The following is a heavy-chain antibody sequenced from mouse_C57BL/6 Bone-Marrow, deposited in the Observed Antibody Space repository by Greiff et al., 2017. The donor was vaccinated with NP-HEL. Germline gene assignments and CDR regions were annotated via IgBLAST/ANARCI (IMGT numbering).Heavy chain of an antibody. CDR2: IHPNSGST. CDR1: GYTFTSYW. V-gene: IGHV1-64*01. D-gene: IGHD2-13*01. J-gene: IGHJ4*01. CDR3: ARLGTRMDY. Sequence: QVHVKQPGAELVKPGASVKLSCKASGYTFTSYWMHWVKQRPGQGLEWIGMIHPNSGSTNYNEKFKSKATLTVDKSSSTAYMQLSSLTSEDSAVYYCARLGTRMDYWGQGTSVTVSS.